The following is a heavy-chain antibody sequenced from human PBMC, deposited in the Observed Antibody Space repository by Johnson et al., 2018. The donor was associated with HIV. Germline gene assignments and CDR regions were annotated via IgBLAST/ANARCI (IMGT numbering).Heavy chain of an antibody. Sequence: QVQLVESGGGVVQPGRSLRLSCGASGFTFNSYGMHWVRQAPGKGLEWVAVIWYDGSNKYYADSVKGRFTISKDNSKNTMYLQMNSLRAEDTAVYYCARTTLRFLDRGDDAFDIWGQGTMVIVS. CDR1: GFTFNSYG. D-gene: IGHD3-3*01. CDR3: ARTTLRFLDRGDDAFDI. V-gene: IGHV3-33*01. CDR2: IWYDGSNK. J-gene: IGHJ3*02.